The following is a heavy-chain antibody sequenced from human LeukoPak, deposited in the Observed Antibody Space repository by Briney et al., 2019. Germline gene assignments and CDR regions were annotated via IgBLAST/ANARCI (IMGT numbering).Heavy chain of an antibody. V-gene: IGHV4-59*01. Sequence: PSETLSLTCTVSGGSISSYYWSWIRQPPGKGLEWIGYIYYSGSTNYNPSLKSRVTISVDTSKNQLSLKLSSVTAADTAVYYCASSEFNSWYNYWGQGTLVTVSS. D-gene: IGHD6-13*01. J-gene: IGHJ4*02. CDR1: GGSISSYY. CDR2: IYYSGST. CDR3: ASSEFNSWYNY.